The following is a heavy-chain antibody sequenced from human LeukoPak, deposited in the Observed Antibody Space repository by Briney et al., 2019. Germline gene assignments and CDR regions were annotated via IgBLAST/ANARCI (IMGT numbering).Heavy chain of an antibody. CDR3: AKGKGVVPAAMPSDY. V-gene: IGHV3-23*01. D-gene: IGHD2-2*01. Sequence: GGSLRLSCAASGFTFSSYAMSWVRQAPGKGLEWVSAISGSGGSTYYADSVKGRFTISRDNSKNTLYLQMNSLRAEDTAVYYCAKGKGVVPAAMPSDYWGQGTLVTGSS. J-gene: IGHJ4*02. CDR1: GFTFSSYA. CDR2: ISGSGGST.